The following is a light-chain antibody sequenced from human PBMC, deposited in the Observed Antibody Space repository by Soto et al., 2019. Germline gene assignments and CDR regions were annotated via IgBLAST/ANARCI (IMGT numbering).Light chain of an antibody. CDR2: DDN. V-gene: IGLV1-51*01. Sequence: QSVLTQPPSVSAAPGQDVTISCSGSSSNLAYNSLSWYQQLPGTAPKLLIYDDNKRPSGIPARFSGSKSGTWATLGITGLETGDEADYYCGAWDDSLNVYVFGSGTKLTVL. CDR1: SSNLAYNS. CDR3: GAWDDSLNVYV. J-gene: IGLJ1*01.